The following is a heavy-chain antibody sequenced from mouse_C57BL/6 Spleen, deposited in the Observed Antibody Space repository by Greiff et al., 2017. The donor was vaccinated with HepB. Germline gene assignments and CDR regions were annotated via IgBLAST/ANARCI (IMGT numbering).Heavy chain of an antibody. J-gene: IGHJ2*01. Sequence: VQLQQSGAELVRPGASVTLSCKASGYTFTDYEMHWVKQTPVHGLEWIGAIDPETGGTAYNQKFKGKAILTADKSSSTAYMELRRLTSEDSAVYYCTRGTLYYGSLYYFDYWGQGTTLTVSS. CDR2: IDPETGGT. D-gene: IGHD1-1*01. CDR1: GYTFTDYE. V-gene: IGHV1-15*01. CDR3: TRGTLYYGSLYYFDY.